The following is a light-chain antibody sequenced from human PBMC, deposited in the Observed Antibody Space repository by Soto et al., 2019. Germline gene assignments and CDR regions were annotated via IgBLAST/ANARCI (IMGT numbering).Light chain of an antibody. CDR1: QSLLYRNGNNY. CDR3: MRALQTPLT. V-gene: IGKV2-28*01. CDR2: LGS. Sequence: EIVMTQSPLSLPVTPGAPASISCRSSQSLLYRNGNNYLDWYVQKPGQSPQVLFYLGSTRASGVPDRFSGSGSGTDVTLKSSRVEAEEVGVYYCMRALQTPLTFGGGTRLEI. J-gene: IGKJ4*01.